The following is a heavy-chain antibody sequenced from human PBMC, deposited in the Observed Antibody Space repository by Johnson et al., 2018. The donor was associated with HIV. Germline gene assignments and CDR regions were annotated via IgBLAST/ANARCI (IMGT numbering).Heavy chain of an antibody. J-gene: IGHJ3*02. D-gene: IGHD1-26*01. CDR3: ARASGFDM. CDR1: GFTFSSYA. CDR2: ISYDGSNK. Sequence: QMQLVESGGGVVQPGRSLRLSCAASGFTFSSYAMHWVRQAPGKGLEWVAVISYDGSNKYYPDSVKGRFTISRDNSKNTLYLQMDSLRAEDTAVYYCARASGFDMWGQGTMVTVSS. V-gene: IGHV3-30-3*01.